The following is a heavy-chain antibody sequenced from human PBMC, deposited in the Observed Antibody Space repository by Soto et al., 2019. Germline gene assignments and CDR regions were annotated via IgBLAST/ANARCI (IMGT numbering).Heavy chain of an antibody. D-gene: IGHD3-9*01. Sequence: ASVKVSCKASGYTFSSHDINWVRQATGQGLEWMGWMNPNSGNTGYAQKFQGRVTMTRDTSISTAYMELSSLRSEDTAVYYCARSRLGYFDYWGQGSLVTVSS. CDR2: MNPNSGNT. CDR1: GYTFSSHD. J-gene: IGHJ4*02. CDR3: ARSRLGYFDY. V-gene: IGHV1-8*01.